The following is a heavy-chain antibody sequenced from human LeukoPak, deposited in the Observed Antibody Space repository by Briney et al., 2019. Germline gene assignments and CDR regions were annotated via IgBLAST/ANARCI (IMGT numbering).Heavy chain of an antibody. Sequence: GGSLRLSCGASGFNFSGFAMNGARQAPGKGLEWVAYITTRSTTKLYADSVKGRFTVSRDNGKNSVYLQMDSLRAEDTATYYCARGTGDYWGQGTRVTVSS. V-gene: IGHV3-48*01. CDR1: GFNFSGFA. CDR3: ARGTGDY. CDR2: ITTRSTTK. J-gene: IGHJ4*02.